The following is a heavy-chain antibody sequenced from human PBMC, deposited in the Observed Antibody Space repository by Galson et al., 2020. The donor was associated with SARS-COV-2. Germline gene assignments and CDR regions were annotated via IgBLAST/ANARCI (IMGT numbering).Heavy chain of an antibody. CDR1: GFTFNSYG. Sequence: QAGGSLRLSCAPSGFTFNSYGMHWVRQAAGKGRDWVAVIWFDGNNKYYADSVKGRFTISRDNSKNTLYLQMNSLRAEDTAVYYCARDRLRGPGQLVKGDGMDVWGQGTTVTVSS. CDR3: ARDRLRGPGQLVKGDGMDV. CDR2: IWFDGNNK. V-gene: IGHV3-33*01. J-gene: IGHJ6*02. D-gene: IGHD6-13*01.